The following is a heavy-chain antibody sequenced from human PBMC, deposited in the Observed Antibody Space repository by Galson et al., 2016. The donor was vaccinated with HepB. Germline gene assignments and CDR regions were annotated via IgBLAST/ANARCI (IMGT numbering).Heavy chain of an antibody. D-gene: IGHD4-17*01. J-gene: IGHJ4*02. CDR2: ITPSGGAT. CDR3: VRQSYGDFPSDY. Sequence: GYIFTSYYIHWVRQAPGQGLEWMGRITPSGGATTFAQKFQGRVTLTRDTSTNTVYMELSSLRSEDTAMYYCVRQSYGDFPSDYWGQGTLVTVSS. V-gene: IGHV1-46*01. CDR1: GYIFTSYY.